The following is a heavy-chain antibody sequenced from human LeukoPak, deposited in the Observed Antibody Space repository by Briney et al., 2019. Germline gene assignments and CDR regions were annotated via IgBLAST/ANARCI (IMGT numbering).Heavy chain of an antibody. D-gene: IGHD1-26*01. CDR1: GFTFSSYG. J-gene: IGHJ4*02. V-gene: IGHV3-23*01. CDR3: ARGWDCFDY. Sequence: PGGSLRLSCAASGFTFSSYGMSCVRQAPGKGLEWVSAINDGGGSTFYADSVKGRFTISRDNSKNTLYLQMNSLRAEDTAVYYCARGWDCFDYWGQGTLVTVSS. CDR2: INDGGGST.